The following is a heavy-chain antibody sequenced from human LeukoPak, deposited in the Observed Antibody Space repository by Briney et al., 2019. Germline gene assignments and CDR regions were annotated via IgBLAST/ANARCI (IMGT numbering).Heavy chain of an antibody. V-gene: IGHV4-59*01. D-gene: IGHD6-13*01. CDR1: GGSISSYY. Sequence: LETLSLTCTVSGGSISSYYWSWIRQPPGKGLEWIGYIYYSGSTNYNPSLKSRVTISVDTSKNQFSLKLSSVTAADTAVYYCARDLGDIAAAGTTYYYYYGMDVWGQGTTVTVSS. CDR3: ARDLGDIAAAGTTYYYYYGMDV. CDR2: IYYSGST. J-gene: IGHJ6*02.